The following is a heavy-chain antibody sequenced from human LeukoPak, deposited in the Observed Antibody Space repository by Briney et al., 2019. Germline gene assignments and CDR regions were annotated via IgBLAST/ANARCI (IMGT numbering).Heavy chain of an antibody. CDR3: ARTDSGSIYFDY. CDR1: GGSISSYY. CDR2: IYTSGST. D-gene: IGHD1-26*01. V-gene: IGHV4-4*09. Sequence: SETLSLTCTVSGGSISSYYWSWIRQPPGKGLEWIGYIYTSGSTNYNPSLKSRVTISVDTSKNQFSLKLSSVTAADTAVYYCARTDSGSIYFDYWGQGTLVTVSS. J-gene: IGHJ4*02.